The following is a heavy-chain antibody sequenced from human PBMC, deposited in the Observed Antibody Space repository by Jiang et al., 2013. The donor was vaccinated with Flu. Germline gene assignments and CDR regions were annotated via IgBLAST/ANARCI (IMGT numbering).Heavy chain of an antibody. CDR1: GYTFTSYA. D-gene: IGHD3-10*01. CDR2: ISAYNGNT. CDR3: ARDLWLGELSSEDY. Sequence: GASVKVSCKASGYTFTSYAISWVRQAPGQGLEWMGWISAYNGNTNYAQKLQGRVTMTTDTSTSTAYMELRSLRSDDTAVYYCARDLWLGELSSEDYWGQGTLVTVSS. V-gene: IGHV1-18*01. J-gene: IGHJ4*02.